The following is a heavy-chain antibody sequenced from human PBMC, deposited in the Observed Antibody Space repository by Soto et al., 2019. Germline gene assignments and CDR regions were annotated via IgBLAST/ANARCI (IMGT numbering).Heavy chain of an antibody. CDR3: AHRPIVYSSSFRWFDP. CDR1: GFSLSTSGVG. J-gene: IGHJ5*02. D-gene: IGHD6-6*01. V-gene: IGHV2-5*02. CDR2: IYWDDDK. Sequence: SGPTLVNPTQTLTLTCTFSGFSLSTSGVGVGWIRQPPGKALEWLALIYWDDDKRYSPSLKSRLTITKDTSKNQVVLTMTNMDPVDTATYYCAHRPIVYSSSFRWFDPWGQGTLVTVS.